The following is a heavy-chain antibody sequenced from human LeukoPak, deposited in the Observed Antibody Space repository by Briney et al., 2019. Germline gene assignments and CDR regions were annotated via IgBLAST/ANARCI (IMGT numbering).Heavy chain of an antibody. CDR1: GFTFSSYG. CDR3: AKVFRGGLWFGPFLDY. Sequence: GRSLRLSCAASGFTFSSYGMHWVRQAPGKGLEWVAVISYDGSNKYYADSVKGRFTISRDNSKNTLYLQMNSLRAEDTAVYYCAKVFRGGLWFGPFLDYWGQGTLVTVSS. D-gene: IGHD3-10*01. V-gene: IGHV3-30*18. CDR2: ISYDGSNK. J-gene: IGHJ4*02.